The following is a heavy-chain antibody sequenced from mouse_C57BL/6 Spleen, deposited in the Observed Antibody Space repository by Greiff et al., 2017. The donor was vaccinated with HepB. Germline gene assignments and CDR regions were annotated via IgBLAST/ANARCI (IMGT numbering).Heavy chain of an antibody. J-gene: IGHJ1*03. V-gene: IGHV14-3*01. D-gene: IGHD2-12*01. CDR1: GFNFKNSY. CDR2: IDPANGNT. Sequence: VQLQQSVAELVRPGASVKLSCTASGFNFKNSYMHWVKQRPEQGLEWIGRIDPANGNTKYAAKFQGKATITADKSSNTAYLQLSSLTSEDTAIYYCAREESLRRGRNWDFDVWGTGTTVTVSS. CDR3: AREESLRRGRNWDFDV.